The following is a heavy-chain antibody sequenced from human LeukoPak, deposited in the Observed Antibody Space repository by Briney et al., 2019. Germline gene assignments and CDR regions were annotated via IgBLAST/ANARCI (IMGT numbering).Heavy chain of an antibody. V-gene: IGHV1-8*01. CDR1: VYTFTSYD. J-gene: IGHJ4*02. CDR2: MNPNSGNP. Sequence: ASVTVSCKASVYTFTSYDISWVRQSTGQGLEWMGWMNPNSGNPDYAQKFQGRVTMSRNTSIGTAYMELSSLRSEVTAAYSCARVYYGSGSYWFDYWGQGTLVPVSS. D-gene: IGHD3-10*01. CDR3: ARVYYGSGSYWFDY.